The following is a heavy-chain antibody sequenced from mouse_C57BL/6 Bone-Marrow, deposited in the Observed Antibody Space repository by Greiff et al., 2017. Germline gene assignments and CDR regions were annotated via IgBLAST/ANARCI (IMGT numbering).Heavy chain of an antibody. Sequence: EVQLQQSGPELVKPGASVKMSCKASGYTFTDYNMHWVKQSHGKSLEWIGYINPNNGGTSYNQKFKGKATLTVNKSSSTAYMELRSLTSEDSAVYYCARPPKLCSYWYFDVWGTGTTVTVSS. J-gene: IGHJ1*03. CDR1: GYTFTDYN. CDR2: INPNNGGT. V-gene: IGHV1-22*01. CDR3: ARPPKLCSYWYFDV. D-gene: IGHD4-1*01.